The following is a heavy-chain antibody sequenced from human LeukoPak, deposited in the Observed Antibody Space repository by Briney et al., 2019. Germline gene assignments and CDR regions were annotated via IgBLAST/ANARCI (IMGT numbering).Heavy chain of an antibody. J-gene: IGHJ4*02. CDR2: IYRDNT. Sequence: RSGGALRLSGTCSGFNVIINSMSWVGQAPGNGLEWVSFIYRDNTHYSDTVTCRVPISIDTSKTTLYLQMHRLSAEDTAVYYCARRAGAYSHPYDYWGQGTLVTVSS. D-gene: IGHD4/OR15-4a*01. CDR1: GFNVIINS. V-gene: IGHV3-53*01. CDR3: ARRAGAYSHPYDY.